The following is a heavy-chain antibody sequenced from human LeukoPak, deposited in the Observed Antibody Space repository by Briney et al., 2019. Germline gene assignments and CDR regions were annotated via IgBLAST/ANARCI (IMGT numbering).Heavy chain of an antibody. CDR3: ARDTSIPMTGTHSY. CDR2: IYSGGSI. J-gene: IGHJ4*02. V-gene: IGHV3-66*01. CDR1: GFTVSDNY. D-gene: IGHD1-1*01. Sequence: GGSLRLSCAASGFTVSDNYMTWVRQAPGKGLERVAVIYSGGSIYYADSVKGRFTISRDNSRNTLYLQMNSLRAEDTAVYYCARDTSIPMTGTHSYWGQGTLVTVSS.